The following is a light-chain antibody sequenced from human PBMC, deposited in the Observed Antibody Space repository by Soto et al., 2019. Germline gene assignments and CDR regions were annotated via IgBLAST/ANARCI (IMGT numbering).Light chain of an antibody. CDR3: SSYADSALL. J-gene: IGLJ2*01. CDR1: SSDVGGYNY. V-gene: IGLV2-8*01. Sequence: QSVLTQPPSASGSPGQSVTISCTGTSSDVGGYNYVSWYQQHPGKAPKLIIYEVSKRPSGVPDRFSGSKSGNTASLTVSGLPDEDEADYYCSSYADSALLFGGGTKLTVL. CDR2: EVS.